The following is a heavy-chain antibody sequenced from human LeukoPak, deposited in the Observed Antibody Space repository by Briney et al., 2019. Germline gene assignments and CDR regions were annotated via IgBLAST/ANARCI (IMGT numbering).Heavy chain of an antibody. J-gene: IGHJ4*02. CDR3: ARATSSSGWYRGPDY. CDR1: GESFSGYY. Sequence: SETLSLTCAVYGESFSGYYWSWIRQPPGKGLEWIGEINHSGSTNYNPSLKSRVTISVDTSKNQFSLKLSSVTAADTAVYYCARATSSSGWYRGPDYWGQGTLVTVSS. V-gene: IGHV4-34*01. CDR2: INHSGST. D-gene: IGHD6-19*01.